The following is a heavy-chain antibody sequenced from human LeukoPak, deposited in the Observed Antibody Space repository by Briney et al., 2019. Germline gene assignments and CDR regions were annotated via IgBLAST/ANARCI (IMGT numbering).Heavy chain of an antibody. V-gene: IGHV3-7*01. CDR1: GFTFSSYW. J-gene: IGHJ4*02. D-gene: IGHD4-17*01. Sequence: AGGSLRLSCAASGFTFSSYWMSWVRQAPGKGLEWVANIKQDGSEKYYVDSVKGRFTISRDNAKNSLYLQMNSLRAEDTAVYYCARDENYGDYGLIDYWGQGTLVTVSP. CDR2: IKQDGSEK. CDR3: ARDENYGDYGLIDY.